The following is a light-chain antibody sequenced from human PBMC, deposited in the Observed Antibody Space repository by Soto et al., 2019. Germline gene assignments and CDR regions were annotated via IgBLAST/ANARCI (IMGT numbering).Light chain of an antibody. Sequence: GLTQSPGAVSLSTGERVILSCRASQSVSSSYLAWYQQKPGQAPRLLIYDASSRATGIPDRFSGSGSGTDFTLTISRLEPEDFAVYYCQQYGSSAIPFGQVARPAIK. V-gene: IGKV3-20*01. CDR1: QSVSSSY. J-gene: IGKJ5*01. CDR3: QQYGSSAIP. CDR2: DAS.